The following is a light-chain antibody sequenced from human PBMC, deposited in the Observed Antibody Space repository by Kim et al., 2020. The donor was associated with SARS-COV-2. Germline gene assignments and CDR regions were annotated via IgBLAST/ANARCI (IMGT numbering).Light chain of an antibody. Sequence: SVSPGERVTPSCWARQGVRGNVAWYQQKPGQAPRLLIHGASTRATGIPARFTGSGSGTDFTLIISSLQTEDSAVFYCQQYDNWLTFGGGTKVDIK. CDR1: QGVRGN. CDR2: GAS. CDR3: QQYDNWLT. J-gene: IGKJ4*01. V-gene: IGKV3-15*01.